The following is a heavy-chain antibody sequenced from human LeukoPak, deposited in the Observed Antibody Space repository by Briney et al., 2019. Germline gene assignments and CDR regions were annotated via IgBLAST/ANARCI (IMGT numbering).Heavy chain of an antibody. CDR3: ARDRLGYCGYGSCLLFDN. D-gene: IGHD2-21*01. J-gene: IGHJ4*02. CDR1: GYTFVDYG. V-gene: IGHV1-18*01. CDR2: ISADIGNT. Sequence: ASVKVSCKASGYTFVDYGISWVRQAPGQGLEWMGWISADIGNTNYAQKIQGRVTMTRDRSTSTGYMELTSLTSDDTAVYYCARDRLGYCGYGSCLLFDNWGQGTLVTVSS.